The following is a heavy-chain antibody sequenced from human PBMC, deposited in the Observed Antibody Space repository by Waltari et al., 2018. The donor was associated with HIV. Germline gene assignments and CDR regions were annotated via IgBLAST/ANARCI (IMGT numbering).Heavy chain of an antibody. D-gene: IGHD2-2*01. J-gene: IGHJ4*02. CDR1: GFTFSDSA. CDR3: TSGPDSSYDRTKYYFDY. Sequence: EVQLVESGGGLVQPGGSLKLSCAASGFTFSDSAMHWVRQASGKGLEWVGRIRSKANTYATTYPASVKGRFTISRDDSKNTTYLQMNSLKTEDTAVYSCTSGPDSSYDRTKYYFDYWGQGTLVTVSS. CDR2: IRSKANTYAT. V-gene: IGHV3-73*02.